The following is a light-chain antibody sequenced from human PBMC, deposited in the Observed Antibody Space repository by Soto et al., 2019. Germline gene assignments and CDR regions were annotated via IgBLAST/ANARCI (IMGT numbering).Light chain of an antibody. V-gene: IGKV1-17*01. Sequence: DIQMTQSPSSLSASVGDRVTITCRASQDIRNALGWYQQKPGKAPKRLIYGASSLHSGVPSRFSVSRSGTEFTLTISSLQPEDCATYCCLQHNSYPFTFGPGTKVDI. J-gene: IGKJ3*01. CDR3: LQHNSYPFT. CDR2: GAS. CDR1: QDIRNA.